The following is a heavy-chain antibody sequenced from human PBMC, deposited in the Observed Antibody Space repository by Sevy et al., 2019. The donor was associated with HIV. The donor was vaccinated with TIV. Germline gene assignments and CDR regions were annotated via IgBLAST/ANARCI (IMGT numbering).Heavy chain of an antibody. Sequence: GGSLRLSCSASGFTFIAFGMTWVRQAPGKGLEWVSGISGGGAATAYADSVKGRFTISRANSKNTRYLQMNSLTAADAAVYYCARYGRIPVAGHTWFDPWGLGTLVTVSS. V-gene: IGHV3-23*01. CDR1: GFTFIAFG. CDR3: ARYGRIPVAGHTWFDP. CDR2: ISGGGAAT. D-gene: IGHD6-19*01. J-gene: IGHJ5*02.